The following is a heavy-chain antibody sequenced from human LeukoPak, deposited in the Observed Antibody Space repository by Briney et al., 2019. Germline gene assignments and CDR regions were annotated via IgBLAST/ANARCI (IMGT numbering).Heavy chain of an antibody. CDR2: ISYDGSSK. Sequence: PGRSLRLSCAASGFTFSSFGMYWVRQAPGKGLEWVAVISYDGSSKYYADSVKGRFTISRDNSKNTLYLQMNSLRAEDTAVYYCARASITMIVVPLYWGQGTLVTVSS. V-gene: IGHV3-30*03. CDR1: GFTFSSFG. CDR3: ARASITMIVVPLY. D-gene: IGHD3-22*01. J-gene: IGHJ4*02.